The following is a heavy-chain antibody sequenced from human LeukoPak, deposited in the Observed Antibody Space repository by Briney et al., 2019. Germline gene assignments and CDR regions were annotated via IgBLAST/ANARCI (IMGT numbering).Heavy chain of an antibody. V-gene: IGHV1-2*02. CDR1: GYTFTGYY. CDR3: ARSGVVPAVIGDY. Sequence: ASVKVSSKASGYTFTGYYMHSGRQTPGQRLEWMGWINPNSGVTNYTQKFQSRVTMTRDTSISTAYMERSRLRSDDTAVYYCARSGVVPAVIGDYWGQGTLVTVSS. D-gene: IGHD2-2*01. J-gene: IGHJ4*02. CDR2: INPNSGVT.